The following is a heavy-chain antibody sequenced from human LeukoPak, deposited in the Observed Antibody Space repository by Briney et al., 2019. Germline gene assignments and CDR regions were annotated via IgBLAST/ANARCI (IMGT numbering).Heavy chain of an antibody. J-gene: IGHJ3*02. CDR1: GFTSSGYS. CDR3: TRSRYGSVRTAAFDI. CDR2: IKQEGSEE. V-gene: IGHV3-7*01. D-gene: IGHD3-10*01. Sequence: GGSLRLTCAASGFTSSGYSMNWVRQAPGKKLEWVANIKQEGSEETYVDSVKGRFTISRDNAKNSLYLQLNSLRAEDTAVYYCTRSRYGSVRTAAFDIWGQGTVVTVSS.